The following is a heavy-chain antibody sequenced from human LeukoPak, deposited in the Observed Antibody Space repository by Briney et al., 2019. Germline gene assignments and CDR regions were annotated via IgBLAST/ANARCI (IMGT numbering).Heavy chain of an antibody. CDR2: ISSSSSYI. CDR1: GFTFSSYS. CDR3: ARTYCSGGSCYPATGYFDY. J-gene: IGHJ4*02. Sequence: GGSLRLSCGASGFTFSSYSMNWVRQAPGKGLEWVSSISSSSSYIYYADSVKGRFTISRDNAKNSLYLQMNSLRAEDTAVYYCARTYCSGGSCYPATGYFDYWGQGTLVTVSS. V-gene: IGHV3-21*01. D-gene: IGHD2-15*01.